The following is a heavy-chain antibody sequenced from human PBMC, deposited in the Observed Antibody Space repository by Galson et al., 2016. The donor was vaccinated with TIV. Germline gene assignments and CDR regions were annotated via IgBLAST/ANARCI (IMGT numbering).Heavy chain of an antibody. J-gene: IGHJ5*02. CDR1: GFTFSNYA. D-gene: IGHD3-3*01. V-gene: IGHV3-30-3*01. CDR3: ARSLRYYDFWSGYS. Sequence: SLRLSCAASGFTFSNYAMHWVRQAPGQGLGWVAIISVDGDNKYYADSLEGRFTISRDNTKNTVYLQMNSLRSEDTAMYYCARSLRYYDFWSGYSWGQGTLVTVSS. CDR2: ISVDGDNK.